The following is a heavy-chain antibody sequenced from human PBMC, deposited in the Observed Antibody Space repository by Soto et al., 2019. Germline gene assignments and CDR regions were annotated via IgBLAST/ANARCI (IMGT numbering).Heavy chain of an antibody. Sequence: ASVKVSCKASGYTLTGYYMHWVRQAPGQGLEWMGWINPNSGDTNYAQKFQGRITMTRDTSISTAYMELSSLRSEDTAVYYCARGRIGDSYGLYYFDYWGQGTLVTVSS. CDR1: GYTLTGYY. CDR3: ARGRIGDSYGLYYFDY. D-gene: IGHD5-18*01. CDR2: INPNSGDT. J-gene: IGHJ4*02. V-gene: IGHV1-2*02.